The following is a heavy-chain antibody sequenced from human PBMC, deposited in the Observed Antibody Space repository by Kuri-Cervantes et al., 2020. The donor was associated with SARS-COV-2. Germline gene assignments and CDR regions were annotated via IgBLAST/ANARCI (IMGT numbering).Heavy chain of an antibody. Sequence: LSLTCAASGFTFSSYAMSWVRQAPGKGLEWVSAISGSGDSTYYADSVKGRFTISRDNSKNTLYLQMSSLRAEDTAVYYCAKDYGSSGYYVWGQGSLVTVSS. V-gene: IGHV3-23*01. J-gene: IGHJ4*02. CDR3: AKDYGSSGYYV. D-gene: IGHD3-22*01. CDR1: GFTFSSYA. CDR2: ISGSGDST.